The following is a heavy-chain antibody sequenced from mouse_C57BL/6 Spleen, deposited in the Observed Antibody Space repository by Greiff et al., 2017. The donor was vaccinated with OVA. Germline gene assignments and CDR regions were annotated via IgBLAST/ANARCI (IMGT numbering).Heavy chain of an antibody. CDR1: GYTFTNYW. Sequence: VQLQQSGAELVRPGTSVKMSCKASGYTFTNYWIGWVKQRPGHGLEWIGDIYPGSGYTNYNEKFKGKATLTADKSSSTAYMQLSSLTSEDSAIYYCARSGALYGRQAYYFDYWGQGTTLTVSS. CDR2: IYPGSGYT. D-gene: IGHD1-1*01. CDR3: ARSGALYGRQAYYFDY. V-gene: IGHV1-63*01. J-gene: IGHJ2*01.